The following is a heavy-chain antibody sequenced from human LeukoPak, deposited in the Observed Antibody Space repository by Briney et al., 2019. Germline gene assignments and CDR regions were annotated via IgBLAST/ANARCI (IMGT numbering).Heavy chain of an antibody. J-gene: IGHJ6*02. CDR3: AREWYGGNPVYYYYGMDV. Sequence: ASVKVSCKASGYTFTGYYMHWVRQAPGQGLEWMGWINPNNGGTNYAQKFQGRVTMTRDTSISTAYMELSRLRSDDTAVYYCAREWYGGNPVYYYYGMDVWGQGTTVTVSS. CDR2: INPNNGGT. V-gene: IGHV1-2*02. CDR1: GYTFTGYY. D-gene: IGHD4-23*01.